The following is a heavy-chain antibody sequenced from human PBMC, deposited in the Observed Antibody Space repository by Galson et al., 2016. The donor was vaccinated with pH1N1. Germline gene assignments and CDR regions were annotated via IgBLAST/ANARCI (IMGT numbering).Heavy chain of an antibody. Sequence: SLRLSCAASGFTFHDYTTHWVRQTPGQGLEWVSLVSRDGGSTYYADYVPGRFTVSRDNSKNSLNLHMNSLRSEDTALYYCAKEIQRGSYGMDVWGRGTTVTVSS. CDR3: AKEIQRGSYGMDV. D-gene: IGHD3-16*01. V-gene: IGHV3-43*01. J-gene: IGHJ6*02. CDR2: VSRDGGST. CDR1: GFTFHDYT.